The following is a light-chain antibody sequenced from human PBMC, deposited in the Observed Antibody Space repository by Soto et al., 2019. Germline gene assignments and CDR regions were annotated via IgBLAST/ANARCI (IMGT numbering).Light chain of an antibody. J-gene: IGLJ1*01. CDR2: SHN. CDR1: SSNIGSNP. V-gene: IGLV1-44*01. Sequence: QPVLTQPPSASGTPGQRVPISCSGISSNIGSNPVNWFQQLPGSAPKLLIYSHNQRPSGVPDRFSGSKSGTSASLAISGLQSEDEAAYYCGAWDDRLNGYVFGTGTKVTVL. CDR3: GAWDDRLNGYV.